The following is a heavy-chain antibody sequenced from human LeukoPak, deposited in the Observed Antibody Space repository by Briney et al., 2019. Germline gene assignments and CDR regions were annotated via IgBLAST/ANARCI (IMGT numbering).Heavy chain of an antibody. CDR3: ARGCASTSCYLVFDY. J-gene: IGHJ4*02. D-gene: IGHD2-2*01. V-gene: IGHV3-21*01. Sequence: GGSLRLSCAASGFTVSSNYMNWVRQAPGKGLEWVSSISSSSSYIYYADSVKGRFTISRDNAKNSLYLQMNSLRAEDTAVYYCARGCASTSCYLVFDYWGQGTLVTVSS. CDR1: GFTVSSNY. CDR2: ISSSSSYI.